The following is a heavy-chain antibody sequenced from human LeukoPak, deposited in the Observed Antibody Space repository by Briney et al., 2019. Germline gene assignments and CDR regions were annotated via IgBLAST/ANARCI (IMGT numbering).Heavy chain of an antibody. CDR1: GFTFSSYS. CDR3: ARDGFGDFPLGASKVGDY. D-gene: IGHD4-17*01. V-gene: IGHV3-48*02. J-gene: IGHJ4*02. Sequence: GVSLRLSCAASGFTFSSYSMSWVRQAPGKGLEWLSYIGGSNSPIYYSDSVKGRFTISRDNAKNSLFLHMDSLRDEDTAVYYCARDGFGDFPLGASKVGDYWGQGTLVTVSS. CDR2: IGGSNSPI.